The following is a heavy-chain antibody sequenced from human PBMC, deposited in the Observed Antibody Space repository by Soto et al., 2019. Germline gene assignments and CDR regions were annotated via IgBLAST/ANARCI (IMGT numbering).Heavy chain of an antibody. CDR1: GYTVTSYD. Sequence: QVQLVQSGAEVKKPGASVKVSCKASGYTVTSYDINWVRQATGQGLEWMGWMNPNSGNTVYAQKFQGRVTMTRNTSISTAYMELSSLRSEDTAVYYCARERTGTTSNWFDPWGQGTLVTASS. V-gene: IGHV1-8*01. J-gene: IGHJ5*02. CDR3: ARERTGTTSNWFDP. D-gene: IGHD1-7*01. CDR2: MNPNSGNT.